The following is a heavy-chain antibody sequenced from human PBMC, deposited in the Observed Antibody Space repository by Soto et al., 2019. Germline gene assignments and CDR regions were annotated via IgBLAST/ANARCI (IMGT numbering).Heavy chain of an antibody. D-gene: IGHD3-22*01. CDR2: ISGSGGST. V-gene: IGHV3-23*01. CDR1: GFTFSSYA. J-gene: IGHJ4*02. CDR3: AKTRKYYYDSSGYYYPWDY. Sequence: LRLSCAASGFTFSSYAMSWVRQAPGKGLEWVSAISGSGGSTYYADSVKGRFTISRDNSKNTLYLQMNSLRAEDTAVYYCAKTRKYYYDSSGYYYPWDYWGQGTLVTVSS.